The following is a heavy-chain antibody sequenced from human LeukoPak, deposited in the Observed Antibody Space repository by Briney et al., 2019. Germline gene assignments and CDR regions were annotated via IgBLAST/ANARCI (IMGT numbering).Heavy chain of an antibody. CDR2: ISSSSYFI. CDR3: ATERRWGSGYYTKYNWLDP. J-gene: IGHJ5*02. CDR1: GFTFSTYT. V-gene: IGHV3-21*01. D-gene: IGHD3-3*01. Sequence: PGGSLRLSCAASGFTFSTYTMNWVRQAPGKGLEWVSSISSSSYFIYYADSVRGRFTISRDNAKNSLYLQMNSLRAEDTAVYYCATERRWGSGYYTKYNWLDPWGQGTLVTVSS.